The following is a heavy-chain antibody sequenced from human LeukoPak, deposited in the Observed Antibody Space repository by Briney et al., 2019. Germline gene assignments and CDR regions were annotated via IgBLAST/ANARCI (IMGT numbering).Heavy chain of an antibody. D-gene: IGHD5-12*01. CDR2: MNPNSGNT. V-gene: IGHV1-8*03. J-gene: IGHJ5*02. Sequence: VASVKVSCKASGYTFTSYDINWGRQATGQGLEWMGWMNPNSGNTGYAQKFQGRVTITRNTSISTAYMELSSLRSEDTAVYYCARGLVATISPSNNWFDPWGQGTLVTVSS. CDR3: ARGLVATISPSNNWFDP. CDR1: GYTFTSYD.